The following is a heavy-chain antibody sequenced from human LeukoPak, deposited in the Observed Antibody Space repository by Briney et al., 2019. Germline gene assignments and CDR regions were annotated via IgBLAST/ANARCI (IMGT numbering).Heavy chain of an antibody. CDR2: ITFNGSQK. CDR1: GFTPSVYA. V-gene: IGHV3-30-3*02. Sequence: GRCLSPSCSASGFTPSVYAMHWVRHAPDGGREWVAIITFNGSQKNFADSVSVRFTVPRDDSENTAWLQMNSLETEDTALYYCAKGGDGKIPFDIWGQGTQVTVSS. CDR3: AKGGDGKIPFDI. J-gene: IGHJ4*02. D-gene: IGHD5-24*01.